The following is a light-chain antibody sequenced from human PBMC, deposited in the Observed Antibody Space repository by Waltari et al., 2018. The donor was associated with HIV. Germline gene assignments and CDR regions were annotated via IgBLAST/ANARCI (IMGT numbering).Light chain of an antibody. Sequence: QSALTQPASVSGSPGQSITISCTGTSSDIGAYNYVSWYQQHPGKAPKLLIYDVRNRPSGVSNRFSGSKSANTASLTISGLQAEDEADYYCSSYTSSTWIFGGGTKLTVL. CDR3: SSYTSSTWI. CDR1: SSDIGAYNY. V-gene: IGLV2-14*03. CDR2: DVR. J-gene: IGLJ2*01.